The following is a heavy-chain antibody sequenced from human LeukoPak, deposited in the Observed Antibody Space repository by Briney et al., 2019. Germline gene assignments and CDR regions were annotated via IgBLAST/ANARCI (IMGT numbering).Heavy chain of an antibody. CDR1: GFTFSSYA. CDR2: ISYDGRDK. CDR3: ARDDGGRSADYYFDY. Sequence: PGGSLRPSCAASGFTFSSYAIHWVRQAPGKGLEWVAVISYDGRDKHHADSVKGRFTISRDNSKNTLYLQMNSLRAEDTAVYYCARDDGGRSADYYFDYWDQGTLVTVSS. D-gene: IGHD2-15*01. V-gene: IGHV3-30*04. J-gene: IGHJ4*02.